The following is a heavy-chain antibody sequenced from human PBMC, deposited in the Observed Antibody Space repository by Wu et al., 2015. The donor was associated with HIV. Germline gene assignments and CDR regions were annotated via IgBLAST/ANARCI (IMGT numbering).Heavy chain of an antibody. Sequence: QVQLVQSGAEVKKPGVLVKVSCKASGYPFTGYYIHWVRQAPGQGLEWMGWINPDSGDTNYAQEFQGRATMTRDTSISTAYMEVSRLKSDDTAVYYCARGPPHDGMDVWGQGTTVTVSS. CDR3: ARGPPHDGMDV. D-gene: IGHD1-14*01. J-gene: IGHJ6*02. CDR1: GYPFTGYY. CDR2: INPDSGDT. V-gene: IGHV1-2*02.